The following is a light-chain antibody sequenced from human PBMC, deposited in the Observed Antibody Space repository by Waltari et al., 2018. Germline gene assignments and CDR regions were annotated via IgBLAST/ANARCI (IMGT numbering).Light chain of an antibody. Sequence: IQMTQSPSSLSASVGDKVPITCRVSQGISSWLAWYQQKPGKAPNLLIYKASNLQSGVPSRFSGSGSGTDFTLTISSLQPEDFATYFCQQYSSSPLSFGQGTKLEI. CDR1: QGISSW. V-gene: IGKV1-5*03. J-gene: IGKJ2*03. CDR3: QQYSSSPLS. CDR2: KAS.